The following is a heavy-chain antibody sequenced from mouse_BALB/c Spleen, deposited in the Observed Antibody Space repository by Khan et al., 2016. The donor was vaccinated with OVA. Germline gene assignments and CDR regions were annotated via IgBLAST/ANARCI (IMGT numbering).Heavy chain of an antibody. V-gene: IGHV1S137*01. CDR3: ARGKSNWYYFDY. CDR2: ISTYNGNT. J-gene: IGHJ2*01. CDR1: GDTFTDYA. Sequence: VQLQESGPEVVRPGVSVKISCKGSGDTFTDYAIHWVKQSHVKSLEWIGVISTYNGNTNYNQNFKGKTTMTVDKSSSTAYLELARVTSEDSAINYCARGKSNWYYFDYWGHGTTLTVSS. D-gene: IGHD4-1*01.